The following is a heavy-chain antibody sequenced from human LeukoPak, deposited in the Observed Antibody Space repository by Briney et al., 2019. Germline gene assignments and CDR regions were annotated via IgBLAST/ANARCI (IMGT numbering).Heavy chain of an antibody. D-gene: IGHD3-3*01. CDR1: GFTFSSYS. CDR3: ARGDYDFWSGSHPTDY. CDR2: ISSSSSYI. V-gene: IGHV3-21*01. Sequence: GGSLRLSCAASGFTFSSYSMNWVRQAPGKGLECVSSISSSSSYIYYADSVKGRFTISRDNAKNSLYLQMNSLRAEDTAVYYCARGDYDFWSGSHPTDYWGQGTLVTVSS. J-gene: IGHJ4*02.